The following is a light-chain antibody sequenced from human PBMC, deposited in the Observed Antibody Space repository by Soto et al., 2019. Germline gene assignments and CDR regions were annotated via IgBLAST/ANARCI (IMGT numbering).Light chain of an antibody. J-gene: IGKJ4*01. V-gene: IGKV3-20*01. CDR1: QSVGNNY. Sequence: EILVTQAPGTLSLSPGERATLSYRASQSVGNNYLAWYQQKPGQAPRFLIYDASSRATGIPDRFSGSGSGTDFTLTISRLEPEDFAVYYCQQYGSTPLTFGGGTKV. CDR2: DAS. CDR3: QQYGSTPLT.